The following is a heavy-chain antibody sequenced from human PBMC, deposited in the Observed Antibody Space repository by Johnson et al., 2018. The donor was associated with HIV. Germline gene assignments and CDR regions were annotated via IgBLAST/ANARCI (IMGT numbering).Heavy chain of an antibody. J-gene: IGHJ3*02. V-gene: IGHV3-30-3*01. CDR3: ARVPNDAFDI. CDR2: ILYDGSNK. CDR1: GFTFSSYW. Sequence: QVQLVESGGGLVKPGGSLRLSCAASGFTFSSYWMHWVRQAPGKGLVWVAVILYDGSNKYYADSVKGRFTISRDNSKNTLYLQMNSLRAEDTAVYYCARVPNDAFDIWGQGTMVTVSS.